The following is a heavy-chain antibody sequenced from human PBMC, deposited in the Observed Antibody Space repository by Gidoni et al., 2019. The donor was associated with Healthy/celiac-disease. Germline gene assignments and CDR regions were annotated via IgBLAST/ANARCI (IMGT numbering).Heavy chain of an antibody. V-gene: IGHV4-31*03. Sequence: QVQLQESGPGLVKPSQTLSLTCTVSGGSISSGGYYWSWIRQHPGKGLGWIGYISYSGSTYYHPSPKSRVTISVDTSKNQFSLKLSSVTAADTAGYYCGRVLWGSSGYFYYWGQGNLVTVSS. D-gene: IGHD3-22*01. CDR3: GRVLWGSSGYFYY. CDR1: GGSISSGGYY. CDR2: ISYSGST. J-gene: IGHJ4*02.